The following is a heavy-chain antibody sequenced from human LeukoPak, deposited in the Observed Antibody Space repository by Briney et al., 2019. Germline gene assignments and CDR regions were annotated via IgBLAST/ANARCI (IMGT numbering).Heavy chain of an antibody. CDR3: AKDKSAGDHHYYYYMDV. CDR2: ISWNSGSI. D-gene: IGHD2-21*02. J-gene: IGHJ6*03. V-gene: IGHV3-9*01. Sequence: GGSLRLSCVASGFTFDDYAMHWVRQAPGKGLEWVSGISWNSGSITYAAAVEGRFIISRDNAKNTLYLQMNNLRAEDTALYYYAKDKSAGDHHYYYYMDVWGKGTTVTVSS. CDR1: GFTFDDYA.